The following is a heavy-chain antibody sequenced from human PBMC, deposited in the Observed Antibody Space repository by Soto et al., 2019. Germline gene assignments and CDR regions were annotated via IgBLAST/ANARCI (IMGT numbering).Heavy chain of an antibody. J-gene: IGHJ6*02. CDR2: ISWDGGST. Sequence: GGSLRLSCAASGFTFSSYWMHWVRQAPGKGLEWVSLISWDGGSTYYADSVKGRFTISRDNSKNSLYLQMNSLRTEDTALYYCAKDTSRDGYSYGMDVWGQGTTVTVSS. D-gene: IGHD5-12*01. CDR1: GFTFSSYW. V-gene: IGHV3-43*01. CDR3: AKDTSRDGYSYGMDV.